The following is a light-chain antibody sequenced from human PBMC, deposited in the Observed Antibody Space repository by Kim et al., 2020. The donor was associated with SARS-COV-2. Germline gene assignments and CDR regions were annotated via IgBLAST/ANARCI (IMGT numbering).Light chain of an antibody. CDR2: PAS. V-gene: IGKV1-27*01. J-gene: IGKJ1*01. Sequence: ASVGDRVTITCRASQGISNYLVWYQQKPGKVPKVLIYPASTLQSGVPSRFSGGGSGTEFTLTISSLQPEDAATYYCQKYSTAPWTFGQGTKVDIK. CDR1: QGISNY. CDR3: QKYSTAPWT.